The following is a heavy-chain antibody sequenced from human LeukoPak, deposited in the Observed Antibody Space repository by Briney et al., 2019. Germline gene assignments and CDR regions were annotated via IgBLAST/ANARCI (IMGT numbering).Heavy chain of an antibody. V-gene: IGHV4-61*01. CDR2: IYYSGST. Sequence: SETLSLTCTVSGGSVSSDSYFWTWIRQPPGKGLEWIGYIYYSGSTNYNPSLKSRVTISLATSKSQISLKLSSVTAADTAVYYCARVDYYYGSGYPRDYWGQGTLVTVSSGMDVWGQGTTVTVSS. CDR3: ARVDYYYGSGYPRDYWGQGTLVTVSSGMDV. J-gene: IGHJ6*02. D-gene: IGHD3-22*01. CDR1: GGSVSSDSYF.